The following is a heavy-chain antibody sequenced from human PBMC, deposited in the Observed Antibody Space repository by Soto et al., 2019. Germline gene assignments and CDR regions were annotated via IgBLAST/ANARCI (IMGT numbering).Heavy chain of an antibody. V-gene: IGHV6-1*01. Sequence: PSQTLSLTCAISGDSVSSNSAAWNWIRQSPSRGLEWLGRTYYRSKWYNDYAVPVKSRITINPDTSKNQFSLQLNSVTPEDTAVYYCARDCTNGVCYPSYHYGMDVWGQGTTVTAP. D-gene: IGHD2-8*01. CDR1: GDSVSSNSAA. CDR2: TYYRSKWYN. J-gene: IGHJ6*02. CDR3: ARDCTNGVCYPSYHYGMDV.